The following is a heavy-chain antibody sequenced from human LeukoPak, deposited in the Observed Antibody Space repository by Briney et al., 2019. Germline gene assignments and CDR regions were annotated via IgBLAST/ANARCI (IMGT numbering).Heavy chain of an antibody. CDR1: GFTFRDYY. V-gene: IGHV4-34*01. CDR2: INHSGST. Sequence: GSLRLSCAASGFTFRDYYMRWIRQPPGKGLEWIGEINHSGSTNYNPSLKSRVTISVDTSKNQFSLKLTSVTAADTAVYYCARGPLTVPAAMIDFDYWGQGTLVTVSS. J-gene: IGHJ4*02. CDR3: ARGPLTVPAAMIDFDY. D-gene: IGHD2-2*01.